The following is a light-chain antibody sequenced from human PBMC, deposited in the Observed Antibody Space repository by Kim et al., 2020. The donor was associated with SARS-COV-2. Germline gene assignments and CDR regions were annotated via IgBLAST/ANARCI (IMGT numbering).Light chain of an antibody. J-gene: IGKJ1*01. Sequence: ESVGDRSTIPCRASQGISNYLAWYQQKPGKVPKLLIYGASTLQSGVPSRFSGSGSGTDFTLTISSLQPEDVATYYCQQYNHAPRTFGQGTKVDI. V-gene: IGKV1-27*01. CDR3: QQYNHAPRT. CDR1: QGISNY. CDR2: GAS.